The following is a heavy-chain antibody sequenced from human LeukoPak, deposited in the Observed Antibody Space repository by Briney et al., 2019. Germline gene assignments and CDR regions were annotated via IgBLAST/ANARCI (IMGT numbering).Heavy chain of an antibody. Sequence: GGSLRLSCAASGFTFSSYDMHWVRQATGKGLEWVSAIGTAGDTYYPGSVKGRFTISRENAKNSLYLQMNSLRAGDTAVYYCAKRTLWYTRRPQNFLFLRNDVWGQGTTVTVSS. CDR2: IGTAGDT. V-gene: IGHV3-13*01. D-gene: IGHD6-13*01. CDR3: AKRTLWYTRRPQNFLFLRNDV. CDR1: GFTFSSYD. J-gene: IGHJ6*02.